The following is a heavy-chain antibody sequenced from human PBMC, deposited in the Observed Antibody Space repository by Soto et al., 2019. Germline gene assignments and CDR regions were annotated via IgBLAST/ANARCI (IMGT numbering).Heavy chain of an antibody. Sequence: EVQLVESGGGLVRPGGSLRLSCTASGFAFSDFAVHWVRQASGRGLEWVGRMRTKANRYATAFAAPVKGRFTISRDDSKNTAYLEMNSLKTEDTAIYYCTRLGHGMDVWGQGTTVTVSS. CDR2: MRTKANRYAT. V-gene: IGHV3-73*02. CDR3: TRLGHGMDV. J-gene: IGHJ6*02. D-gene: IGHD6-6*01. CDR1: GFAFSDFA.